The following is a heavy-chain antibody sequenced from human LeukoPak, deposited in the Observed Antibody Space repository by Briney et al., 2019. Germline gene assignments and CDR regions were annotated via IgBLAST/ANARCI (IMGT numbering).Heavy chain of an antibody. D-gene: IGHD2-8*02. Sequence: GGSLRLSCAVSGFTFSGFGMHWVRQAPGKGLQWVAVISSGGTNKFYADSVAGRLTISRDNSKNTLYLQMTSLRPEDTAVYFCGTEGGARGVDTVRYEYWGQGTLVTVSS. V-gene: IGHV3-30*03. CDR2: ISSGGTNK. CDR3: GTEGGARGVDTVRYEY. J-gene: IGHJ1*01. CDR1: GFTFSGFG.